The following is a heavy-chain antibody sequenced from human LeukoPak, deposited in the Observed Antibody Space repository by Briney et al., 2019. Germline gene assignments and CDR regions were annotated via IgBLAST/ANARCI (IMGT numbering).Heavy chain of an antibody. CDR2: MYTSGST. V-gene: IGHV4-61*02. J-gene: IGHJ5*02. CDR1: GGSISSGSYY. D-gene: IGHD3-10*01. Sequence: SQTLSLTCTVSGGSISSGSYYWSWIRQPAGKGLEWIGRMYTSGSTNYNPSLKSRVTISVDTSKNQFSLKLSSVTAADTAVYYWAGEGGGFGGFDPWGQGTLVTVSS. CDR3: AGEGGGFGGFDP.